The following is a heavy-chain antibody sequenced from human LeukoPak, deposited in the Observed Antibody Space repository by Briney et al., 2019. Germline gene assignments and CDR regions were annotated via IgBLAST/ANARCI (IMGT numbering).Heavy chain of an antibody. CDR3: ARGDILTGYESRYYFDY. CDR1: GYTFTSYY. CDR2: INPSGGST. J-gene: IGHJ4*02. Sequence: GASVKVSCKASGYTFTSYYMHWVRQAPGQGLEWMGIINPSGGSTSYAQKFQGRVTMTRDTSTSTVYMELSSLRSEDTALYYCARGDILTGYESRYYFDYWGQGTLVTVSS. D-gene: IGHD3-9*01. V-gene: IGHV1-46*01.